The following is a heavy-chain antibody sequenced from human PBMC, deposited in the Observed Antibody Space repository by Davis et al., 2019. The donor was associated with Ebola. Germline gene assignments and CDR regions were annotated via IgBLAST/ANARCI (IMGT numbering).Heavy chain of an antibody. CDR1: AFTFSGSA. V-gene: IGHV3-73*01. D-gene: IGHD4-11*01. Sequence: GGSLRLSCAASAFTFSGSAMHWVRQASGKGLEWVGRIRSKANSYATAYAASVKGRFTISRDDSKNTAYLQMNSLKTEDTAVYYCTSTTTSLDYWGQGTLVTVSS. CDR3: TSTTTSLDY. J-gene: IGHJ4*02. CDR2: IRSKANSYAT.